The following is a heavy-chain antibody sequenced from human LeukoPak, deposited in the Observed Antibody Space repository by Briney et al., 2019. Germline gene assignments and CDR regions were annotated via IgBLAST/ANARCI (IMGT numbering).Heavy chain of an antibody. D-gene: IGHD2-21*02. J-gene: IGHJ6*02. Sequence: GRSLRLSCAASGFTFSSYAMHWVRQAPGKGLEWVAVISYDGSNKYYADSVKGRFTISRDNSKNTLYLQMNSLRAEDTAVYYCARSGLPDCGGDCSDGMDVWGQGTTVTVSS. CDR3: ARSGLPDCGGDCSDGMDV. CDR2: ISYDGSNK. V-gene: IGHV3-30*04. CDR1: GFTFSSYA.